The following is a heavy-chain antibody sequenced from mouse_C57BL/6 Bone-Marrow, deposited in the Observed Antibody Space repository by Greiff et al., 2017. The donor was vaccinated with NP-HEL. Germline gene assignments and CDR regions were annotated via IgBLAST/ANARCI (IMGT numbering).Heavy chain of an antibody. CDR3: ARGRGGDYGNPYYYAMDY. D-gene: IGHD2-1*01. V-gene: IGHV5-4*03. Sequence: EVMLVESGGGLVKPGGSLKLSCAASGFTFSSYAMSWVRQTPEKRLEWVATISDGGSYTYYPDNVKGRFTISRDNAKNNLYLQMSHLKSEDTAMYYCARGRGGDYGNPYYYAMDYWGQGTSVTVSS. CDR1: GFTFSSYA. CDR2: ISDGGSYT. J-gene: IGHJ4*01.